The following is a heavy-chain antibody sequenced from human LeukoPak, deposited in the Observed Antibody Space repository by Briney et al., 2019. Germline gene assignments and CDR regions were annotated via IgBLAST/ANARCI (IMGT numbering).Heavy chain of an antibody. J-gene: IGHJ4*02. D-gene: IGHD4-11*01. CDR1: GGSISSSSYY. CDR3: ARVRSDPRELDSSNYASHY. Sequence: SETLSLTCTVSGGSISSSSYYWGWIRQPPGKGLEWIGSIYYSGSTYYNPSLKSRVTISVDTSKNQFSLKLSSVTAADTAVYYCARVRSDPRELDSSNYASHYWGQGTLVTVSS. V-gene: IGHV4-39*07. CDR2: IYYSGST.